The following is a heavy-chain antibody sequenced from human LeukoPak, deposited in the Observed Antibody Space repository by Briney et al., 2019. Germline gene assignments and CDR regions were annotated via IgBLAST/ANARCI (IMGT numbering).Heavy chain of an antibody. J-gene: IGHJ4*02. V-gene: IGHV3-9*01. CDR1: GFTFDDYA. Sequence: GRSLRLSCAASGFTFDDYAMHWVWQAPGKGLEWVSGISWNSGSIGYADSVKGRFTISRDNAKNSLYLQMNSLRAEDAALYYCAKGPDGSGYYTGLDYWGQGTLVTVSS. CDR3: AKGPDGSGYYTGLDY. CDR2: ISWNSGSI. D-gene: IGHD3-22*01.